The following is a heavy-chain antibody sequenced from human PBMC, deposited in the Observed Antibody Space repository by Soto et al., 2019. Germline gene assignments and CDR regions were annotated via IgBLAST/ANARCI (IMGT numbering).Heavy chain of an antibody. D-gene: IGHD3-22*01. V-gene: IGHV1-2*02. CDR1: GYTFTGYY. CDR3: ARDITSHYDSSGYFFVPVFDY. Sequence: GASVKVSCKASGYTFTGYYMHWVRQAPGQGLEWMGWINPKNDTAKYAQKFQDRVTITADRSTSTAYMELSSLRSEDTAVYYCARDITSHYDSSGYFFVPVFDYWGQGTLVTVSS. J-gene: IGHJ4*02. CDR2: INPKNDTA.